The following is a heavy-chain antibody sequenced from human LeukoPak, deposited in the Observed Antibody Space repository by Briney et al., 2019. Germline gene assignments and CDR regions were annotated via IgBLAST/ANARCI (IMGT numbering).Heavy chain of an antibody. CDR2: IYPGDSDT. D-gene: IGHD3-10*01. Sequence: GESLKISCKGSGYCFTTYWIGWVRQMPGKGLEWMGIIYPGDSDTRYSPPFQGQVTISVDKSIGTAYLQWSSLKASDTAMYYCARSTHYRSGNDYWGQGTLVTVSS. V-gene: IGHV5-51*01. CDR1: GYCFTTYW. J-gene: IGHJ4*02. CDR3: ARSTHYRSGNDY.